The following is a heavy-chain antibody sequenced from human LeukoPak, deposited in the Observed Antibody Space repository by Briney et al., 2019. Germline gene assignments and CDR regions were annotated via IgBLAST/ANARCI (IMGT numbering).Heavy chain of an antibody. CDR2: INWNGGST. Sequence: GGSLRLSCAASGFTFDDYGMSWVRQAPGKGLEWVSGINWNGGSTGYADSVKGRFNISRDNAKNSLYLQMNSLRAEGTALYHCARDSGQTHSHYDFWSGYPGGLNWFDPWGQGTLVTVSS. CDR1: GFTFDDYG. J-gene: IGHJ5*02. D-gene: IGHD3-3*01. V-gene: IGHV3-20*01. CDR3: ARDSGQTHSHYDFWSGYPGGLNWFDP.